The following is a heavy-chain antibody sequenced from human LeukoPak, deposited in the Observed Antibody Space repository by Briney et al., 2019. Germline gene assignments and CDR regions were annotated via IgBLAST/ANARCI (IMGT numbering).Heavy chain of an antibody. D-gene: IGHD5-18*01. CDR2: IYYSGST. V-gene: IGHV4-59*01. J-gene: IGHJ4*02. CDR3: ARDSYGYIPFDY. CDR1: GGSISSYY. Sequence: SETLSLTCIVSGGSISSYYWSWIRQPPGKGLEWIGYIYYSGSTNYNPSLKSRVTISVDTSKNQFSLKLSSVTAADTAVYYCARDSYGYIPFDYWGQGTLVTVSS.